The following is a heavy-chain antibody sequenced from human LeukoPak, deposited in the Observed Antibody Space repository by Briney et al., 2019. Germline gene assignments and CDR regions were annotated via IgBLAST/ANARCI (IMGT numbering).Heavy chain of an antibody. V-gene: IGHV3-21*01. D-gene: IGHD5-12*01. CDR1: GFTFSSYS. CDR3: ARDRGRWLRFHYFDY. J-gene: IGHJ4*02. Sequence: PGGSLRLSCAASGFTFSSYSMNWVRQAPGKGLEWVSSISSSSSYIYYADSVKGRFTISRDNAKNSLYLRMNSLRAEDTAVYCCARDRGRWLRFHYFDYWGQGTLVTVSS. CDR2: ISSSSSYI.